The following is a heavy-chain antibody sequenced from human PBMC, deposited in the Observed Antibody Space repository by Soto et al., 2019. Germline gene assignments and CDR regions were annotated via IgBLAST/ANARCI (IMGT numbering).Heavy chain of an antibody. CDR3: AKSLPDTSGYYTYYFAN. D-gene: IGHD3-22*01. CDR2: MTASGDST. Sequence: GGSLRLSCAASGFNLSNYAMNWVRQAPGKGLEWVSVMTASGDSTYYADSVKGRFTISRDTSRNTLFLQMNSLRAADTAIYYCAKSLPDTSGYYTYYFANWGQGTLVPVSS. CDR1: GFNLSNYA. J-gene: IGHJ4*02. V-gene: IGHV3-23*01.